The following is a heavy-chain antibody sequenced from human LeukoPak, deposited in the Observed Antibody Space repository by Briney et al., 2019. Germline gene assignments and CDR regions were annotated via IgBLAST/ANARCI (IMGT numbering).Heavy chain of an antibody. CDR1: GGSISSYY. D-gene: IGHD3-9*01. J-gene: IGHJ4*02. V-gene: IGHV4-59*01. CDR3: ARGLTFLTGQMFDY. Sequence: SETLSLTCTVSGGSISSYYWSWLRQPPGKGLEWIGYIYYSGSTNYNPSLKSRVTISVDTFKNQFSLKLSSVTAADTAVYYCARGLTFLTGQMFDYWGQGTLVTVSS. CDR2: IYYSGST.